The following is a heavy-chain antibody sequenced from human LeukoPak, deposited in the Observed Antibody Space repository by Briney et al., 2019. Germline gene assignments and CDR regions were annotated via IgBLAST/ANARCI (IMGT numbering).Heavy chain of an antibody. CDR2: INHSGST. Sequence: TSETLSLTCAVYGGSFSGYYWSWIRQPPGKGLGWIGEINHSGSTNYNPSLKSRVTISVDTSKNQFSLKLSSVTAADTAVYYCARVGRSRGIFGVVIIGLDYWGQGTLVTVSS. CDR1: GGSFSGYY. CDR3: ARVGRSRGIFGVVIIGLDY. V-gene: IGHV4-34*01. D-gene: IGHD3-3*01. J-gene: IGHJ4*02.